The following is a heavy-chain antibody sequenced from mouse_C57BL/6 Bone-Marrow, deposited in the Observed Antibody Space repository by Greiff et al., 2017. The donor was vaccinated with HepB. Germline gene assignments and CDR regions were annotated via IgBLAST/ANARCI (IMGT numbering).Heavy chain of an antibody. J-gene: IGHJ3*01. CDR2: ILPGSGST. CDR1: GYTFTGYW. V-gene: IGHV1-9*01. D-gene: IGHD3-2*02. Sequence: QVQLQHSGAELMKPGASVKLSCTATGYTFTGYWIEWVKQRPGHGLEWIGEILPGSGSTNYTEKFKGKATFTADTSSNTAYMQLSSLTTEDSAIYYCARVGQLRLLWFAYWGQGTLVTVSA. CDR3: ARVGQLRLLWFAY.